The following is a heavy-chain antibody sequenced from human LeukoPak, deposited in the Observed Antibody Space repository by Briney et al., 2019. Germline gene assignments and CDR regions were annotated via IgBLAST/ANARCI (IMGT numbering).Heavy chain of an antibody. J-gene: IGHJ6*02. CDR1: GFTFGTSI. CDR2: FVVGSGHI. D-gene: IGHD3-10*01. V-gene: IGHV1-58*02. CDR3: AATLTMTAGSAYYGLDA. Sequence: SVKVSCKASGFTFGTSIIQWVRQARGQRLEWMGWFVVGSGHISYAPKFQDRVTVTRDMSTSTAYMELSSLRSEDTAVYYCAATLTMTAGSAYYGLDAWGQGTTVTVSS.